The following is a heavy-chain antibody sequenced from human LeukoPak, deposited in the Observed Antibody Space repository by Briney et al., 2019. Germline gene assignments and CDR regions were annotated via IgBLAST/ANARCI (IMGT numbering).Heavy chain of an antibody. Sequence: GASVKVSCKASGYTFTSYAMNWVRQAPGQGLEWMGWINPNSGGTNYAQKFQGRVTMTRDTSISTAYMELSRLRSDDTAVYYCARGIDYYGYYMDVWGKGTTVTVSS. V-gene: IGHV1-2*02. CDR3: ARGIDYYGYYMDV. CDR1: GYTFTSYA. D-gene: IGHD3-10*01. J-gene: IGHJ6*03. CDR2: INPNSGGT.